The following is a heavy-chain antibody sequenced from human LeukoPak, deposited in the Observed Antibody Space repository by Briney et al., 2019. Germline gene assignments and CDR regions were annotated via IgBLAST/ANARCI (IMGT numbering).Heavy chain of an antibody. CDR2: IYSDGKT. V-gene: IGHV3-53*01. J-gene: IGHJ4*02. Sequence: GGSLRLSCAASGFSVSGNYMTWVRQAPGKGLEWVSVIYSDGKTNNADSVKGRFTFSRENSKNTLYLQMNSLRAEDTAVYYCARGNDYGGPWYYFEYCGQGNLVTVSS. CDR1: GFSVSGNY. CDR3: ARGNDYGGPWYYFEY. D-gene: IGHD4-23*01.